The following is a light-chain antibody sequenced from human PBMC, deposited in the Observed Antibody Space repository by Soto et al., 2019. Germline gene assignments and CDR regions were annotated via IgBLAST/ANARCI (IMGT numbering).Light chain of an antibody. J-gene: IGKJ3*01. V-gene: IGKV3-15*01. Sequence: EIVLTQSPATLSVSPGERATLSCRASQSVSSNLAWYQQKPGQAPRLLIYGASTRATGIPARFSGSGSGTEFTLTISSLQSEDCAGYYCQQYNNWPPFTFGPGTKVYIK. CDR1: QSVSSN. CDR3: QQYNNWPPFT. CDR2: GAS.